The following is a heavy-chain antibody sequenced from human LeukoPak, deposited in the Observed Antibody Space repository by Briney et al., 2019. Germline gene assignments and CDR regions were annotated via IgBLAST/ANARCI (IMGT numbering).Heavy chain of an antibody. CDR3: AGSSVLRYFDWLLYPDAFDI. CDR1: GYTFTSYG. J-gene: IGHJ3*02. V-gene: IGHV1-18*01. CDR2: ISAYNGNT. D-gene: IGHD3-9*01. Sequence: ASVKVSCKASGYTFTSYGISWVRQAPGQGLEWMGWISAYNGNTNYAQKLQGRVTMTTDTSTSTAYMELRSLRSDDTAVYYCAGSSVLRYFDWLLYPDAFDIWGQGTMVTVSS.